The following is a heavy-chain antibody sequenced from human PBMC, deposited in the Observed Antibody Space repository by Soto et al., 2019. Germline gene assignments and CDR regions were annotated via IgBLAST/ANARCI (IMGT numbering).Heavy chain of an antibody. J-gene: IGHJ3*01. CDR2: ISANNGNT. CDR3: ARDLYFYDENGNYYDVFDV. CDR1: GYIFTVYG. V-gene: IGHV1-18*04. Sequence: GASVKVSCKASGYIFTVYGISWVRQAPGQGLEWMGWISANNGNTYYAQKFQGRVTMTTDTSTSTVYMELRSLRSDDTAVYYCARDLYFYDENGNYYDVFDVWGQGTMVTVSS. D-gene: IGHD3-22*01.